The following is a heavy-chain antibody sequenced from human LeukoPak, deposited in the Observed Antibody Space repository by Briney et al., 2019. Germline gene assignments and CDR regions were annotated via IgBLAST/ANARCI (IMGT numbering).Heavy chain of an antibody. Sequence: ASVKVSCKVSGYTLTELSMHWVRPAPGKGLEWMGGFDPEDGETIYAQKFQGRVTMTEDTSTDTAYMELSSLRSEDTAVYYCARGALGIVVVPAAFDYWGQGTLVTVSS. D-gene: IGHD2-2*01. J-gene: IGHJ4*02. CDR1: GYTLTELS. CDR2: FDPEDGET. CDR3: ARGALGIVVVPAAFDY. V-gene: IGHV1-24*01.